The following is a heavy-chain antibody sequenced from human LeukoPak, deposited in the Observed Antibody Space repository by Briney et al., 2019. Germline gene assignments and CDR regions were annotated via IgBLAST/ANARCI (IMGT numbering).Heavy chain of an antibody. CDR2: IKEDGSEK. V-gene: IGHV3-7*01. Sequence: GGSLRLSCAVSGFTFSSYWMSWVRQAPGKGLEWAANIKEDGSEKYYVDSVKGRFTISRDNAKNSLYLQMNSLRAEDTAVYYCARDRTLSAYWGQGTLVTVSS. D-gene: IGHD1/OR15-1a*01. J-gene: IGHJ4*02. CDR1: GFTFSSYW. CDR3: ARDRTLSAY.